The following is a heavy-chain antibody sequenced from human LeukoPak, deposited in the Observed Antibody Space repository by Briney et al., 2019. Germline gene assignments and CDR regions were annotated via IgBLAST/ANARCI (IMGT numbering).Heavy chain of an antibody. D-gene: IGHD2-2*01. V-gene: IGHV3-21*01. J-gene: IGHJ4*02. CDR3: ARGDRDLDCSSTSCYPVL. CDR2: ISSSSSYI. Sequence: TGGSLRLSCVASGFTFSSYSMNWVRQAPGKGLEWVSSISSSSSYIYYADSVKGRFTISRDNAKNSLYLQMNSLRAEDTAVYYSARGDRDLDCSSTSCYPVLGGQGTLVTVSS. CDR1: GFTFSSYS.